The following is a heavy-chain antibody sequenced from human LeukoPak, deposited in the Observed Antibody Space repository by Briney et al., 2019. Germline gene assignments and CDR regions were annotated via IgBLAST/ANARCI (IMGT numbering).Heavy chain of an antibody. CDR3: ARDETAATGIAMDV. CDR2: INLNSGVT. Sequence: ASVTVSCKASGYTFTAYHFHWVRLAPGQGLEWMGWINLNSGVTRYAQKFQDRVTMTRDTSITTAYMELSRLRSDDTAVYYCARDETAATGIAMDVWGQGTTVTV. J-gene: IGHJ6*02. CDR1: GYTFTAYH. D-gene: IGHD6-13*01. V-gene: IGHV1-2*02.